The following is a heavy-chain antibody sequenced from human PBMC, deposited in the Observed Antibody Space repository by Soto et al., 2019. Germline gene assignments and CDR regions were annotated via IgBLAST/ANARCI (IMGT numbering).Heavy chain of an antibody. Sequence: QVQLVQSGAEVKKPGSSVKVSCKASGGTFSSYAISWVRQAPGQGLEWMGGIIPIFGTANYAQKFQGRVTITADESTSTAYMELSSMRSEDTAVYYCARVPPTPGYDYGESYYYGMDVWGQGTTVTVS. D-gene: IGHD4-17*01. CDR2: IIPIFGTA. CDR3: ARVPPTPGYDYGESYYYGMDV. CDR1: GGTFSSYA. J-gene: IGHJ6*02. V-gene: IGHV1-69*01.